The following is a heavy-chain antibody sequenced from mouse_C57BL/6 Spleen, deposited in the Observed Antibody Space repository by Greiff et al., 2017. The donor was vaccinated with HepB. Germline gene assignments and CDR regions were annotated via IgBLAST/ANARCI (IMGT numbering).Heavy chain of an antibody. V-gene: IGHV1-55*01. J-gene: IGHJ1*03. CDR3: ARKEDYCGSGYFDV. CDR2: IYPGSGST. CDR1: GYTFTSYW. D-gene: IGHD1-1*01. Sequence: QVQLQQPGAELVKPGASVKMSCKASGYTFTSYWITWVKQRPGQGLEWIGDIYPGSGSTNYNEKFKSKATLTVDTSSSTAYMQLSSLTSEDSAVYYCARKEDYCGSGYFDVWGTGTTVTVSS.